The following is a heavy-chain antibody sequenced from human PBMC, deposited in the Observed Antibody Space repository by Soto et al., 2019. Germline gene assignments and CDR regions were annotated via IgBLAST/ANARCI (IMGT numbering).Heavy chain of an antibody. CDR1: GFTFSSYA. CDR2: ISYDGSNK. J-gene: IGHJ4*02. V-gene: IGHV3-30-3*01. CDR3: ARDTPFDS. Sequence: QVQLVESGGGVVQPGRSLRLSCAASGFTFSSYAMHWVRQAPGKGLEWVAVISYDGSNKYYADSVKGRFTISRDNSKNTLYLQMNGLRAEDRSVYYCARDTPFDSGGKGTLVTVAS.